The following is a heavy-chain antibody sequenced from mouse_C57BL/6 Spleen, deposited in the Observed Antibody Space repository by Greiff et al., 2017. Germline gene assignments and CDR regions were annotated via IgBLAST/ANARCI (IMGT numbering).Heavy chain of an antibody. CDR3: ARRGNFYAMDY. CDR2: IDPSDSYT. V-gene: IGHV1-69*01. Sequence: VQLQQPGAELVMPGASVKLSCKASGYTFTSYWMHWVKQRPGQGLEWIGEIDPSDSYTNYNQKFKGKSTLTVDKSSSTAYMQRSSLTSEDSAVYYCARRGNFYAMDYWGQGTSVTVSS. J-gene: IGHJ4*01. CDR1: GYTFTSYW. D-gene: IGHD2-1*01.